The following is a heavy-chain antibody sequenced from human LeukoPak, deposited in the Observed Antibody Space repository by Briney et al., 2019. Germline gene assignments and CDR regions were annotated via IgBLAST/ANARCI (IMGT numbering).Heavy chain of an antibody. CDR2: INPNSGGT. Sequence: ASVKVSCKASGYTFTGYYMHWVRQAPGQGLEWMGWINPNSGGTNYAQKFQGRVTMTRDTSISTAYMELSRLRSDDTAVYYCAREYGGNFLKYMDVWGKGTTVTVSS. J-gene: IGHJ6*03. CDR1: GYTFTGYY. D-gene: IGHD4-23*01. CDR3: AREYGGNFLKYMDV. V-gene: IGHV1-2*02.